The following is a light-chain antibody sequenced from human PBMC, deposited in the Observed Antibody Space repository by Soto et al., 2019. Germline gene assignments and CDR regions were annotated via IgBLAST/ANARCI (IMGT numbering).Light chain of an antibody. V-gene: IGKV1-9*01. Sequence: DIPLTQSPSFLSASVGDRVTITCRASQGINIFLAWFQQKPGKAPNLLISAASTLQSGVPSRFSGSGSETEFTLTITSLQPEDSATYYCQQRNSYPRTFGHGTKVEIK. CDR1: QGINIF. CDR3: QQRNSYPRT. CDR2: AAS. J-gene: IGKJ2*01.